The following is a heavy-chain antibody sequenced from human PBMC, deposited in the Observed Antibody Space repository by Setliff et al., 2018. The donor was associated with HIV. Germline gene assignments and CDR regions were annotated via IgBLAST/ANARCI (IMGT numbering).Heavy chain of an antibody. V-gene: IGHV3-74*01. CDR3: ARGDNFCRGYLLGESYYYYYMDV. J-gene: IGHJ6*03. D-gene: IGHD3-3*01. CDR1: GFTFSSYW. CDR2: ISSDGTSK. Sequence: GSLRLSCAASGFTFSSYWMYWVRQVPGKGLVWVSRISSDGTSKSYADSVKGRFTISRANTKNTLYLQMNSLRVDDTAFDYCARGDNFCRGYLLGESYYYYYMDVWGKGATVTVSS.